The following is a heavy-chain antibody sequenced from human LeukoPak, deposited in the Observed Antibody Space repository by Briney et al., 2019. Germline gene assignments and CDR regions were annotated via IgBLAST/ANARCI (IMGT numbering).Heavy chain of an antibody. J-gene: IGHJ4*02. CDR3: ASIDLDS. Sequence: ASMKVSCKVSGYTLSELSIHWVRQAPGKGLEWMGGEDGEAIYAQKFQGRVTMTEDTSTDTAYMDLSSLISEDTAVYYCASIDLDSWGQGTLVTVSS. CDR2: EDGEA. D-gene: IGHD3-22*01. V-gene: IGHV1-24*01. CDR1: GYTLSELS.